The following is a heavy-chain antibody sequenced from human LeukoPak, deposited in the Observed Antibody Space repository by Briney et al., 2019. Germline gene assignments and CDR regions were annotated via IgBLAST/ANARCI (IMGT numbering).Heavy chain of an antibody. V-gene: IGHV3-30*04. CDR1: GFTFSSYA. J-gene: IGHJ6*02. CDR2: ISYDGSNK. D-gene: IGHD3-10*01. Sequence: AGGSLRLSCAASGFTFSSYAMHWVRQAPGKGLEWVAVISYDGSNKYYADSVKGRFTISRDNAKNTLYLQMNSLRAEDTAVYYCARGVGGSGSDTAYYYYYYYGMDVWGQGTTVTVSS. CDR3: ARGVGGSGSDTAYYYYYYYGMDV.